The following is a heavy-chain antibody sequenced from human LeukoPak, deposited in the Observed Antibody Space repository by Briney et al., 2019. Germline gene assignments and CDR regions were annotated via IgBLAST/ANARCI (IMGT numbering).Heavy chain of an antibody. CDR3: TTDLQALVVVDEKN. V-gene: IGHV3-74*01. CDR2: INTDGSSA. CDR1: GFTFSSYW. J-gene: IGHJ4*02. D-gene: IGHD3-22*01. Sequence: AGGSLRLSCAASGFTFSSYWMHWVRQPPGKGLVWVSRINTDGSSANYADSVKGRFTVSRGNAKNTLYLQMNSLRAEDTAVYYCTTDLQALVVVDEKNWGQGTLVTVSS.